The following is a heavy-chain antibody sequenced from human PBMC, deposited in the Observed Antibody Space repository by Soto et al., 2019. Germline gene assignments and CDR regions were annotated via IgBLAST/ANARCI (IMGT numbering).Heavy chain of an antibody. CDR2: ISYDGSNK. D-gene: IGHD6-6*01. J-gene: IGHJ6*02. V-gene: IGHV3-30*18. Sequence: QPGGSLRLSCAASGFTFSSYGMHWVRQAPGKGLEWVAVISYDGSNKYYADSVKGRFTISRDNSKNTLYLQMNSLRAEDTAVYYCAKDLEYSSSPLGYYYYGMDVWGQGTTVTVSS. CDR3: AKDLEYSSSPLGYYYYGMDV. CDR1: GFTFSSYG.